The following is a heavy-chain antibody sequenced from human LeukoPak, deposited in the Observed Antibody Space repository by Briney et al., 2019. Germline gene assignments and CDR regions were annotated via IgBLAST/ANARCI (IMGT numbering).Heavy chain of an antibody. J-gene: IGHJ4*02. D-gene: IGHD1-1*01. CDR1: GGSISSYY. CDR2: LYYSGST. CDR3: ARGDPRYGRTGNFDY. Sequence: PSETLSLTCTVSGGSISSYYWSWIRQPPGKGLEWIGFLYYSGSTNYNPSLKSRVNISVDTSKNQFSLKLISVTAADTAVYYCARGDPRYGRTGNFDYWGQGILVTVAS. V-gene: IGHV4-59*01.